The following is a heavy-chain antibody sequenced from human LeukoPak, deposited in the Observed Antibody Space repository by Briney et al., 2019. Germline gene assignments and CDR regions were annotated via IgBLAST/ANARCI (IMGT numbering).Heavy chain of an antibody. D-gene: IGHD3-22*01. CDR1: GFTFSDYA. Sequence: TGGSLRLSCVASGFTFSDYAMSWVRQAPGKGLEWVSAISGSGGSTYYADSVKGRFTISRDNSKNTLYLQMNSLRAEDTAVYYCAKSERYGGSSGYYSDIFAFDIWGQGTMVTVSS. V-gene: IGHV3-23*01. CDR2: ISGSGGST. J-gene: IGHJ3*02. CDR3: AKSERYGGSSGYYSDIFAFDI.